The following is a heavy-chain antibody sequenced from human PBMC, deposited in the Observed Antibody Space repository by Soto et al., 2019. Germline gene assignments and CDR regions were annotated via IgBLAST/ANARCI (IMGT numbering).Heavy chain of an antibody. V-gene: IGHV4-59*01. J-gene: IGHJ4*02. CDR2: IYYSGTT. D-gene: IGHD3-10*01. Sequence: QVQLQESGPGLVKPSETLSLTCSVAGGSRKSYYWSWIRQPPGKGLEWIGPIYYSGTTNYNPSLMCRVTISVATSKDEFSLKLISVTAADTAVYYCAREGGYYYGSGSYYVDYWGQGTLVSASS. CDR3: AREGGYYYGSGSYYVDY. CDR1: GGSRKSYY.